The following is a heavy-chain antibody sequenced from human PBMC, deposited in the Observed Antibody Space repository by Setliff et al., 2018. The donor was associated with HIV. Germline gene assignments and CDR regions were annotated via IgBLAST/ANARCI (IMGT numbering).Heavy chain of an antibody. Sequence: GGSLRLSCAASGFTFSTYSMNWVRQAPGKGLEWVSYIGGDSRIINYADSVKGRFTISRDNAKNSLYVQMNSLGAEDTAVYYCAKGRYSSGANYYYYYMDVWGKGTTVTVSS. D-gene: IGHD6-19*01. CDR3: AKGRYSSGANYYYYYMDV. V-gene: IGHV3-48*04. CDR2: IGGDSRII. J-gene: IGHJ6*03. CDR1: GFTFSTYS.